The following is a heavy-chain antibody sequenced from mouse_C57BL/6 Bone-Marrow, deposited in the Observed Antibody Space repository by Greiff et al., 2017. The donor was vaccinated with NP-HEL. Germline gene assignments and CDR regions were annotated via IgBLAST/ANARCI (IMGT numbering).Heavy chain of an antibody. J-gene: IGHJ4*01. CDR1: GFNFKDYY. D-gene: IGHD2-1*01. Sequence: VQLKESGAELVKPGASVKLSCTASGFNFKDYYMHWVKQRTEQGLEWIGRIDPEDGDTKYAPKFQGKATLTADTSSNTAYLQHSSLTSADAAVYYCARGNYYYAMDYWGQGTSVTVSS. V-gene: IGHV14-2*01. CDR3: ARGNYYYAMDY. CDR2: IDPEDGDT.